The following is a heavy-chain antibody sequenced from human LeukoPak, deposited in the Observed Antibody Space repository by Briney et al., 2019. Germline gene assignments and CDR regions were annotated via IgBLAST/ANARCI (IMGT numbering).Heavy chain of an antibody. J-gene: IGHJ4*02. Sequence: SETLSLTCAVSGYSISSGYYWGWIRQPPGKGLEWIGRIYHSGNTYYNPSLKSRVTISVDTSKNQFSLKLSSVTAADTAVYYCARRAGGNDFDYWDQGTLVTVSS. CDR1: GYSISSGYY. CDR3: ARRAGGNDFDY. CDR2: IYHSGNT. V-gene: IGHV4-38-2*01. D-gene: IGHD4-23*01.